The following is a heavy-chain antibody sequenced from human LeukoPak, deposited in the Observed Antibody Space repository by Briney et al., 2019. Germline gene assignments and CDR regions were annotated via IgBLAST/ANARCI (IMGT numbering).Heavy chain of an antibody. J-gene: IGHJ4*02. CDR2: INHSGST. V-gene: IGHV4-34*01. Sequence: PSETLSLTCAVYGGSFSGYYWSWIRQPPGKGLEWIGEINHSGSTNYNPSLKSRVTISVDTSKNQFSLKLSSVTAADTAVYYCARAGYNYRFAYWGQGTLVTVSS. CDR1: GGSFSGYY. CDR3: ARAGYNYRFAY. D-gene: IGHD5-24*01.